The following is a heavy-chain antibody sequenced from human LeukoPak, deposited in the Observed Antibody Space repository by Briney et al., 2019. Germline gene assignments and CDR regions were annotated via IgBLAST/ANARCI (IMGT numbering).Heavy chain of an antibody. Sequence: SETLSLACTVSGGSISSYYWSWIRQPPGKGLEWIGYIYYSGSTNYNPSLKSRVTISVDTSKNQFSLKLSSVTAADTAVYYCARHRKVTMGRGVKGDWFDPWGQGTLVTVSS. D-gene: IGHD3-10*01. J-gene: IGHJ5*02. CDR2: IYYSGST. CDR3: ARHRKVTMGRGVKGDWFDP. CDR1: GGSISSYY. V-gene: IGHV4-59*08.